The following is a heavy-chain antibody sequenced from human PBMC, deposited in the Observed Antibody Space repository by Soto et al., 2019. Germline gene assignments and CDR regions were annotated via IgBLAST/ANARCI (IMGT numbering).Heavy chain of an antibody. Sequence: PSETLSLTCTFSGFNISSSSYYWGWIRKPPGKGLEWIGSIYYSGSTYYNPSLKSRVTISVDTSKNQFSLKLSSVTAADTAVYYCARQLDLIAVAGPFDYWGQGTLVTVSS. J-gene: IGHJ4*02. CDR2: IYYSGST. V-gene: IGHV4-39*01. CDR3: ARQLDLIAVAGPFDY. D-gene: IGHD6-19*01. CDR1: GFNISSSSYY.